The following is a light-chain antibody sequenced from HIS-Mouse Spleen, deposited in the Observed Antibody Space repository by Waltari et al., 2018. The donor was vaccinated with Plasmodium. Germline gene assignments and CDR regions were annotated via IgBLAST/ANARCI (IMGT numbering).Light chain of an antibody. CDR1: SSAVGGSNY. CDR2: DVS. Sequence: QSALTQPRSVSGSPGQSVTISCPGTSSAVGGSNYVSWYQQHPGKAPKRMIYDVSKRPSGVPDRFSGSKSGNTASLTISGLQAEDEADYYCCSYAGSYTWVFGGGTKLTVL. CDR3: CSYAGSYTWV. V-gene: IGLV2-11*01. J-gene: IGLJ3*02.